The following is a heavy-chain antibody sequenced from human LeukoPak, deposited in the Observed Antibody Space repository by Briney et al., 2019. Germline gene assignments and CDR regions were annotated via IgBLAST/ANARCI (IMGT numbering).Heavy chain of an antibody. J-gene: IGHJ3*02. V-gene: IGHV1-2*02. D-gene: IGHD4-11*01. Sequence: EASVKVSCKASGYTFTGYYMHWVRQAPGQGLEWMGWINPNSGGTNYAQKFQGRVTMTRDTSISTAYMELSRLRSDDTAVYYCVRIDYSNAFDIWGQGTMVTVSS. CDR3: VRIDYSNAFDI. CDR1: GYTFTGYY. CDR2: INPNSGGT.